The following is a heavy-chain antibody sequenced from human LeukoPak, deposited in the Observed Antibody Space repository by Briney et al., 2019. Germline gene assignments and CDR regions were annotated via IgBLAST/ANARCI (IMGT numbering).Heavy chain of an antibody. Sequence: SETLCLTCTVSGGSISNYYWSWIRQPPGKGLEWIGYIYYSGSTKYNPSLKGRVTISLDTSKNQLSLKLSSVTAADTAVYYCARSGPDDYFGMDVWGQGTTITVSS. V-gene: IGHV4-59*01. CDR3: ARSGPDDYFGMDV. J-gene: IGHJ6*02. CDR1: GGSISNYY. D-gene: IGHD1-26*01. CDR2: IYYSGST.